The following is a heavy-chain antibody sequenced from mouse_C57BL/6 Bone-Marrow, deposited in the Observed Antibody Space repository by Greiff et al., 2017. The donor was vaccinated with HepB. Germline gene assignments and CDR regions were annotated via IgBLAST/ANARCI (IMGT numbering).Heavy chain of an antibody. V-gene: IGHV1-26*01. D-gene: IGHD2-4*01. J-gene: IGHJ4*01. CDR1: GYTFTDYY. CDR2: INPNNGGT. CDR3: ARGAGIYYDYDEGVDY. Sequence: EVQLQQSGPELVKPGASVKISCKASGYTFTDYYMNWVKQSHGKSLEWIGDINPNNGGTSYNQKFKGKATLTVDKSSSTAYMERRSLTSEDSAVYYCARGAGIYYDYDEGVDYWGQGTSVTVSS.